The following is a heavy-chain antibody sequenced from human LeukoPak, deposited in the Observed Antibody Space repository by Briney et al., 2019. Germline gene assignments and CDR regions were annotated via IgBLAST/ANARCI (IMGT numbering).Heavy chain of an antibody. J-gene: IGHJ4*02. V-gene: IGHV3-23*01. CDR2: ISGSSVTT. CDR1: GFTFRSYV. CDR3: AKLDYYGNY. D-gene: IGHD3-10*01. Sequence: GGSLRLSCAASGFTFRSYVMSWVRQAPGKGLEWVSTISGSSVTTYYADSVKGRFTISRDNSKNTLYLQMNSLRAEDTAVYYCAKLDYYGNYWGQGTLVTVSS.